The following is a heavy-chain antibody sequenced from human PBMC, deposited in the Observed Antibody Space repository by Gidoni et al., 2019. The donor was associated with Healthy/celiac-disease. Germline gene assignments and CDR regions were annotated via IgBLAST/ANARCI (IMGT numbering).Heavy chain of an antibody. CDR3: AKDIRDNSSGYSYFDY. Sequence: EVQLVESGAGVVQPGGSLSFSYDASGSPFAVTTMHWVRQAPGKGLEWVSLISWDGGSTYYADSVKGRFTISRDNSKNSLYLQMNSLRTEDTALYYCAKDIRDNSSGYSYFDYWGQGTLVTVSS. D-gene: IGHD3-22*01. J-gene: IGHJ4*02. CDR2: ISWDGGST. V-gene: IGHV3-43*01. CDR1: GSPFAVTT.